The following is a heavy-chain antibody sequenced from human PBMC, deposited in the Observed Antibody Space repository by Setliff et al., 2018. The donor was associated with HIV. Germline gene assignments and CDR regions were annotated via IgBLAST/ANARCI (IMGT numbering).Heavy chain of an antibody. V-gene: IGHV1-3*01. CDR3: ARSGLVYDDVLTGPPTDY. CDR2: LNAGYGNT. D-gene: IGHD3-9*01. J-gene: IGHJ4*02. CDR1: GYTFSNHT. Sequence: ASVKVSCKASGYTFSNHTIHWVRQAPGKRPEWMGWLNAGYGNTKYSQKLQGRVTITRDISASTAYMELSSLRSEDTAVCYCARSGLVYDDVLTGPPTDYWGQGTLVTVSS.